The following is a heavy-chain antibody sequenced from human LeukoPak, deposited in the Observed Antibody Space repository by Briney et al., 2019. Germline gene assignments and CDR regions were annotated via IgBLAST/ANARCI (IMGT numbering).Heavy chain of an antibody. Sequence: GGSLRLSCAASGFTFSSYSMNWVRQAPGKGLEWVSYISSSSSTIYYADSVKGRFTISRDNAKNSLYLQMNSLRAEDTAVYYCARDPPYYYGSGSDRYYYYMDVWGKGTTVTISS. J-gene: IGHJ6*03. V-gene: IGHV3-48*01. CDR2: ISSSSSTI. CDR1: GFTFSSYS. CDR3: ARDPPYYYGSGSDRYYYYMDV. D-gene: IGHD3-10*01.